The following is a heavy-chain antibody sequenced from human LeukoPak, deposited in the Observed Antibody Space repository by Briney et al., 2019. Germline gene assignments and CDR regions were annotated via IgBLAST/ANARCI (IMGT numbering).Heavy chain of an antibody. CDR1: GGSISSSSYY. CDR2: IYHSGST. J-gene: IGHJ4*02. CDR3: ARDIRRDGYKARYYFDY. V-gene: IGHV4-39*07. D-gene: IGHD5-24*01. Sequence: SETLSLTCTVSGGSISSSSYYGGWIRQPPGKGLEWIGEIYHSGSTNYNPSLKSRVTISVDTSKNQFSLKLSSVTAADTAVYYCARDIRRDGYKARYYFDYWGQGTLVTVSS.